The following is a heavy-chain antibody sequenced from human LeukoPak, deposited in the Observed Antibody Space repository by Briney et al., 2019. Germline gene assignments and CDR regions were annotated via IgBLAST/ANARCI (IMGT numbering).Heavy chain of an antibody. CDR1: GFTFSSYA. D-gene: IGHD6-13*01. CDR2: IKQDGSEK. J-gene: IGHJ4*02. V-gene: IGHV3-7*01. Sequence: QPGGSLRLSCAASGFTFSSYAMSWVRQAPGKGLEWVANIKQDGSEKYYVDSVKGRFTISRDNAKNSLYLQMNSLRAEDTAVYYCARDVVPIAAAGWGVFDYWGQGTLVTVSS. CDR3: ARDVVPIAAAGWGVFDY.